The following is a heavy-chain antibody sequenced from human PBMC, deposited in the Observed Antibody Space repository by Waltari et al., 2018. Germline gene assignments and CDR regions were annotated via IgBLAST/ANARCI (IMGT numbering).Heavy chain of an antibody. CDR2: ISFDGAKI. Sequence: QVQLVESGGGVVQPGRSLRLSCAASGFTFNNFAMHWVRQAPGKGREWVELISFDGAKIYYTDSVRGRFTISRDNSKNTLDLQMESLKPEDTGVYYCARGGNVVVILAATLDYWGQGALVTVSS. CDR1: GFTFNNFA. V-gene: IGHV3-30-3*01. CDR3: ARGGNVVVILAATLDY. D-gene: IGHD2-15*01. J-gene: IGHJ4*02.